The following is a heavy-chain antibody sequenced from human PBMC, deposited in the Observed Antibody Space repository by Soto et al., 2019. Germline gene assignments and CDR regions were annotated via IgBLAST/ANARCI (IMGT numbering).Heavy chain of an antibody. CDR1: GFTFSSYS. CDR3: ARDGDSSGYYYGTMPFDY. V-gene: IGHV3-21*01. D-gene: IGHD3-22*01. J-gene: IGHJ4*02. Sequence: EVQLVESGGGLVKPGGSLRLSCAASGFTFSSYSMNWVRQAPGKGLEWVSSISSSSSYIYYADSVKGRFTISRDNAKNSLYLQMNSLRAEDTAVYYCARDGDSSGYYYGTMPFDYWGQGTLVTVSS. CDR2: ISSSSSYI.